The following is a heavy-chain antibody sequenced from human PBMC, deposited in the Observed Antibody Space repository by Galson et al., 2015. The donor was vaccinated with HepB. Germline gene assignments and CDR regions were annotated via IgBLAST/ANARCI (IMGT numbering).Heavy chain of an antibody. D-gene: IGHD1-7*01. V-gene: IGHV3-30*03. CDR1: AFTFSNYG. CDR3: ARPANWNYPFSASDI. J-gene: IGHJ3*02. CDR2: ISYNGGSE. Sequence: SLRLSCAASAFTFSNYGMLWVRQAPGKGLEWVALISYNGGSEFYADSVKGRFTISRDNSKRTLYLQMNSLGPDDTAVYFCARPANWNYPFSASDIWGQGTMVTVSS.